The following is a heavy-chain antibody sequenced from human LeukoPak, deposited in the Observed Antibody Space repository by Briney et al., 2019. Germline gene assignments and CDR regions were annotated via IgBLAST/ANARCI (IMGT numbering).Heavy chain of an antibody. V-gene: IGHV3-73*01. CDR1: GFTFSGSA. CDR2: IRSKANSYAT. D-gene: IGHD3-22*01. J-gene: IGHJ4*02. CDR3: TRHSHYDSSGTR. Sequence: PGGSLKLSCAASGFTFSGSAMHWVRQASGKGLEWVGRIRSKANSYATAYAASVKGRFTISRDDSKNTAYPQMNSLKTEDTAVYYCTRHSHYDSSGTRWGQGTLVTVSS.